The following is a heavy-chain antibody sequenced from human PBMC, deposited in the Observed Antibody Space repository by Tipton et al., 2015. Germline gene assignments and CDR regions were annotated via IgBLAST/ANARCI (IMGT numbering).Heavy chain of an antibody. CDR1: GGSFSGYY. CDR2: FDHSGST. CDR3: ARGRMMWGLEGWGY. Sequence: TLSLTCAVYGGSFSGYYWTWVRQPPGKGLEWIGEFDHSGSTNYNPSLKSRVTISVDTSKNQFSLKLNSVTAADTAVYYCARGRMMWGLEGWGYWGQGTLVTVSS. D-gene: IGHD3/OR15-3a*01. J-gene: IGHJ4*02. V-gene: IGHV4-34*01.